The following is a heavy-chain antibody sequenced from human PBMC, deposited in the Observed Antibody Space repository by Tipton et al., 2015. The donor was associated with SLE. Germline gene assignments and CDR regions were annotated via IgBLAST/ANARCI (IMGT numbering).Heavy chain of an antibody. J-gene: IGHJ3*02. CDR1: GGSFSGYY. CDR2: INHSGST. V-gene: IGHV4-34*01. D-gene: IGHD6-6*01. CDR3: AREGGYSSSSDAFDI. Sequence: TLSLTCAVYGGSFSGYYWSWIRQPPGKGLEWIGEINHSGSTNYNPSLKRRVTISVDTSKNQFSLKLSSVTAADTAVYYCAREGGYSSSSDAFDIWGQGTMVTVS.